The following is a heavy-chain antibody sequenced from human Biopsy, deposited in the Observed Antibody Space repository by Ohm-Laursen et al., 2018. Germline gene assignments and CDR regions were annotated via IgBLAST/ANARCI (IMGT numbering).Heavy chain of an antibody. CDR1: GGSIHSYY. V-gene: IGHV4-4*07. D-gene: IGHD3-10*01. Sequence: SDTLSLTCTVSGGSIHSYYWRWMRQPAGKGLEWIGRLFTSGTPNYSPSLNNRVNMSVDTPKNQFSLRLTSVTAADTAVYYCVRGGSGSFPFDYWGPGTLVTVSS. J-gene: IGHJ4*02. CDR2: LFTSGTP. CDR3: VRGGSGSFPFDY.